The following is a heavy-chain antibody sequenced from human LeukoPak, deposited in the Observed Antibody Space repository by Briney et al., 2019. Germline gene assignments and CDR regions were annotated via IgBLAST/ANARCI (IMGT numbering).Heavy chain of an antibody. CDR2: VSHTGAT. D-gene: IGHD1-26*01. Sequence: PSETLSLTCSVSGASINGYFWNWVRQTPEKGLEWIGYVSHTGATTSNPTLKSRVSITIDTSKSQISLSVTSVTAADSALYYCARDRRGSYYTFDLWGPGTIVSVS. CDR1: GASINGYF. J-gene: IGHJ3*01. CDR3: ARDRRGSYYTFDL. V-gene: IGHV4-59*01.